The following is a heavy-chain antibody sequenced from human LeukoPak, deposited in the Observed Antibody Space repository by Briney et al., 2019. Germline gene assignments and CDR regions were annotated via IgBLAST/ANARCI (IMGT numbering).Heavy chain of an antibody. V-gene: IGHV1-8*03. CDR2: MNPNSGNT. Sequence: ASVKVSCKASGYTFTSYDINWVRQATGQGLEWMGWMNPNSGNTGYAQKFQGRVTITRNTSISTAYMELSSLRSEDTAVYYCARTGRIQLWHWFDPWGQGTLVTVSS. CDR1: GYTFTSYD. CDR3: ARTGRIQLWHWFDP. D-gene: IGHD5-18*01. J-gene: IGHJ5*02.